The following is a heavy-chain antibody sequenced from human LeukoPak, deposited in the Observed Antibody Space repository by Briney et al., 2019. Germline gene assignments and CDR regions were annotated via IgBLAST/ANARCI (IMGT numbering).Heavy chain of an antibody. D-gene: IGHD2-15*01. Sequence: PGGSLRLSCAVSGFTVSSNYMSWVRQAPGKGLEWVSVIYSGGSTYYADSVKGRFTISGDNSRNTLYLQMNSLRAEDTAVYYCARESECSGGSCLPDYWGQGTLVTVSS. CDR3: ARESECSGGSCLPDY. CDR1: GFTVSSNY. J-gene: IGHJ4*02. CDR2: IYSGGST. V-gene: IGHV3-53*01.